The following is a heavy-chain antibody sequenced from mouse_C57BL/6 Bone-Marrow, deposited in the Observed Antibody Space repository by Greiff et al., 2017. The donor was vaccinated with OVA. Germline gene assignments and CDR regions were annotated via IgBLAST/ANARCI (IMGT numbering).Heavy chain of an antibody. CDR3: ARERYPDYFDY. J-gene: IGHJ2*01. D-gene: IGHD2-14*01. CDR2: ISYSGST. V-gene: IGHV3-8*01. CDR1: GYSITSDY. Sequence: DVQLQESGPGLAKPSQTLSLTCSVTGYSITSDYWHWIRKFPGNKLEYMGYISYSGSTSYNPSLKRRLSITRDTSKNQYYLQLNSVTTEDTATYYGARERYPDYFDYWGQGTTLTVSS.